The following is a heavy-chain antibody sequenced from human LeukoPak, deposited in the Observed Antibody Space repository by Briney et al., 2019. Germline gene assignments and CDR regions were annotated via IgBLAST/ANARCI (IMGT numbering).Heavy chain of an antibody. V-gene: IGHV3-48*02. Sequence: PGGSLRLSCAASGFTFSGYSMNWVRQAPGKGLEWVSYISSNSDSIYYADSVKGRFTISRDDAKESLYLQMHGLSDEDTAVYYCAIDSSSRPIEYFQHWGQGTLVTVSS. CDR3: AIDSSSRPIEYFQH. CDR1: GFTFSGYS. J-gene: IGHJ1*01. CDR2: ISSNSDSI. D-gene: IGHD6-13*01.